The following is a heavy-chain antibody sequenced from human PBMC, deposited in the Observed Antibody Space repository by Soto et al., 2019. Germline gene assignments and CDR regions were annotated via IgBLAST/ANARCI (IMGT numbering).Heavy chain of an antibody. D-gene: IGHD2-15*01. Sequence: QVQLVQSGAEVKKPGSSVKVSCKASGGTFSSDSFSWVRQAPGQGLEWMRGIIPMFDTPIYAQKFQDRVTITADESTSTAYMLLSSLRSGDTAVYYCARSGGLDRDFNYWGQGSLVTVSS. CDR1: GGTFSSDS. CDR2: IIPMFDTP. J-gene: IGHJ4*02. V-gene: IGHV1-69*12. CDR3: ARSGGLDRDFNY.